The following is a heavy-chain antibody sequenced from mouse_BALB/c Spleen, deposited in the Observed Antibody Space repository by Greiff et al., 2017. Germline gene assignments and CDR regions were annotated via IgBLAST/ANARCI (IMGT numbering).Heavy chain of an antibody. V-gene: IGHV5-17*02. J-gene: IGHJ3*01. CDR3: ARSDSAWFAY. CDR2: ISSGSSTI. CDR1: GFTFSSFG. Sequence: EVKLMESGGGLVQPGGSRKLSCAASGFTFSSFGMHWVRQAPEKGLEWVAYISSGSSTIYYADTVKGRFTISRDNPKNTLFLQMTSLRSEDTAMYYCARSDSAWFAYWGQGTLVTVSA.